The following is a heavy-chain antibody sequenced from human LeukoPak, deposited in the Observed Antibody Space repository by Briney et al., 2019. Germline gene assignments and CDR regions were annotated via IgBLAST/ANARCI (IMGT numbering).Heavy chain of an antibody. CDR1: GASISTGTSY. Sequence: PSETLSLTCNVSGASISTGTSYWGWIRQPPGRGLEWIGSIYHSGYTYYNTSLKSRVTISVDTSKNQFSLKPSSLTAPDTDVCSCVRDTQMYYFESGGLGHFDFWGRGTLVTVSS. CDR3: VRDTQMYYFESGGLGHFDF. V-gene: IGHV4-39*02. J-gene: IGHJ2*01. CDR2: IYHSGYT. D-gene: IGHD3-22*01.